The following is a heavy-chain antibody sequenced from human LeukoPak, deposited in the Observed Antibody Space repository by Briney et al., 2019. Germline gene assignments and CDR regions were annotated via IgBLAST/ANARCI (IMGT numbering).Heavy chain of an antibody. CDR2: ITSSGGGT. CDR3: AKVAHYYGSGSYYEYYFDY. D-gene: IGHD3-10*01. V-gene: IGHV3-23*01. J-gene: IGHJ4*02. CDR1: GFTFSNYA. Sequence: PGGSLRLSCAASGFTFSNYAMTWVRQAPGKGLEWVSAITSSGGGTYYADSVKGRFAISRDNSKNTLYLQMNSLRADDTAVYYCAKVAHYYGSGSYYEYYFDYWGQGTLVTVSS.